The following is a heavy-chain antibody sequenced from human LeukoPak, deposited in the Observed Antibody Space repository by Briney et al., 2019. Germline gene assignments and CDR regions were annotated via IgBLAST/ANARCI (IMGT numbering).Heavy chain of an antibody. D-gene: IGHD3-3*01. CDR2: IGTAGDT. Sequence: GGSLRLSCAASGFTFSSHDMPWVRQATGEGLEWVSAIGTAGDTYYPGSVKGRFTISRENAKNSLYLQMNSLRAGDTAVYYCARGSPRLGVVTINFDYWGQGTLVTVSS. V-gene: IGHV3-13*01. CDR3: ARGSPRLGVVTINFDY. J-gene: IGHJ4*02. CDR1: GFTFSSHD.